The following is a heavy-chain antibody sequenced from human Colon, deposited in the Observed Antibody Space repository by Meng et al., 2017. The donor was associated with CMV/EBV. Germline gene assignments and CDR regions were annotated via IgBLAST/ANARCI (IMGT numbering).Heavy chain of an antibody. D-gene: IGHD2-21*01. CDR1: GGTFSSYA. CDR2: IIPILGIA. V-gene: IGHV1-69*10. CDR3: AREGRSVVVVAMGAYNWFDP. Sequence: SVKVSCKASGGTFSSYAISWVRQAPGQGLEWMGGIIPILGIANYAQKFKGRVTITADKSTRTAYMELSSLRSEDTAVYYCAREGRSVVVVAMGAYNWFDPWGQGTLVTVSS. J-gene: IGHJ5*02.